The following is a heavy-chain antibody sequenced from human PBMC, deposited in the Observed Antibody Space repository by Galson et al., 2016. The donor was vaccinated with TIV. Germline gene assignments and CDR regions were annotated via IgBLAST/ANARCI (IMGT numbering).Heavy chain of an antibody. J-gene: IGHJ4*02. CDR2: INPNSGDT. CDR3: ARDLSPETTTPFDY. Sequence: SVKVSCKASGYTFTGYYIHYVRQAPGQGLEWMGWINPNSGDTNYAQKFQGRVTMTRDTSISTAYMELSRLRSDDTAMYYCARDLSPETTTPFDYCGQGTLVAVSS. V-gene: IGHV1-2*02. CDR1: GYTFTGYY. D-gene: IGHD4-17*01.